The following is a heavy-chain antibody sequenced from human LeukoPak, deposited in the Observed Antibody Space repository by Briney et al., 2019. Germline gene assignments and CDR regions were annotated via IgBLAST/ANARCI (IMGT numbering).Heavy chain of an antibody. J-gene: IGHJ4*02. CDR3: ARVLGPLTYYDILTGYQKRFDY. Sequence: GASVKVSCKSPAYTFTSYDINWVRQATGQGLEWMGWMNPNSGNTGYAQKFQGRVTMTRNTSISTAYMELSSLRSEDTAVYYCARVLGPLTYYDILTGYQKRFDYWGQGTLVTVSS. D-gene: IGHD3-9*01. CDR2: MNPNSGNT. CDR1: AYTFTSYD. V-gene: IGHV1-8*01.